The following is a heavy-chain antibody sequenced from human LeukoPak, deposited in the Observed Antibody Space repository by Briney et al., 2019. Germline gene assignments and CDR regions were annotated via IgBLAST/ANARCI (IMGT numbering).Heavy chain of an antibody. CDR2: ISSSSSYI. Sequence: GGSLRLSCTASGFTFSSYSMNWVRQAPGKGLEWVSSISSSSSYIYYADSVKGRFTISRDNAKNSLYLQMNSLRAEDTAVYYCARGSSVLPGYMDVWGKGTTVTVSS. CDR1: GFTFSSYS. J-gene: IGHJ6*03. D-gene: IGHD3-10*01. CDR3: ARGSSVLPGYMDV. V-gene: IGHV3-21*01.